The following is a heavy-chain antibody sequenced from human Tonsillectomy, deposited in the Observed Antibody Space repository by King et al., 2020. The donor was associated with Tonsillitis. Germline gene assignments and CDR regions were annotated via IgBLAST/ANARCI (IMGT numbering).Heavy chain of an antibody. D-gene: IGHD1-26*01. J-gene: IGHJ5*02. Sequence: VQLVESGGGLVQPGGSLRLSCAASGFTFSTYAMSWVRQAPGKGLEWVSAISGSGGSTYYADSVKGRFSISRDNSENTLYLQMSSLRVEDTAVYYCAKGGVGATTLTWFAPWGQGTLVTVSS. CDR3: AKGGVGATTLTWFAP. V-gene: IGHV3-23*04. CDR2: ISGSGGST. CDR1: GFTFSTYA.